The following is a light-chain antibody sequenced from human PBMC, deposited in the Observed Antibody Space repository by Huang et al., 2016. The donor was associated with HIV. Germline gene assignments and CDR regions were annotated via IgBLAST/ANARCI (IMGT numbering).Light chain of an antibody. CDR3: QHYDDPYT. Sequence: DIQMTQSPSSLSASVGDRVPITCQASQDISNYLSWYQHKPGRAPKPLIFDASSLETGVPSRFSGSVSGTYFTLTIASLQPEDVATYYCQHYDDPYTFGQGTKLEIK. CDR2: DAS. J-gene: IGKJ2*01. V-gene: IGKV1-33*01. CDR1: QDISNY.